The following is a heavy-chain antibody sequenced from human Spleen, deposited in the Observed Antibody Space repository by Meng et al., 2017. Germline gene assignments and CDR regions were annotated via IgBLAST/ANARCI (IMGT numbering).Heavy chain of an antibody. CDR2: ISSSGGYI. V-gene: IGHV3-21*01. Sequence: GGSLRLSCAASGFTFSSFEMNWVRQAPGKGLEWVSSISSSGGYIYYADSVKGRLTISRDNAKNSLYLQMNSLRDEDTAVYYCARGVDGSVGLYFLHWGQGTLVTVSS. J-gene: IGHJ1*01. D-gene: IGHD3-22*01. CDR3: ARGVDGSVGLYFLH. CDR1: GFTFSSFE.